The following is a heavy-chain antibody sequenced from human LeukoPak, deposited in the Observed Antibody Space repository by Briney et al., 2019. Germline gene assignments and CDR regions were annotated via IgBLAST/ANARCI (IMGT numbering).Heavy chain of an antibody. Sequence: SETLSLTCTVSGGSISYYYWSWIRQPPGKGLEWIGYIYYSGSTTYNPSLKSRVTISVDTSKNQFSLKLSSVTAADTAVYYCARAVEGGYSSSSWGYYYYMDVWGKGTTVSISS. J-gene: IGHJ6*03. CDR2: IYYSGST. CDR1: GGSISYYY. CDR3: ARAVEGGYSSSSWGYYYYMDV. V-gene: IGHV4-59*01. D-gene: IGHD6-6*01.